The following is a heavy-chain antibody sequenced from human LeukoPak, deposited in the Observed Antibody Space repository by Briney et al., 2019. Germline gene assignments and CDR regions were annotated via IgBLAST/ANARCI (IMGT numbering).Heavy chain of an antibody. CDR2: ISSSGSTI. CDR1: GFTFSSYE. CDR3: ALRANFDY. V-gene: IGHV3-48*03. Sequence: PGGSLRLSCAASGFTFSSYEMNWVRQAPGKGLEWGSYISSSGSTIYYEDSVKGRFTISRDNAKNSLYLQMNSLRAEDTAVYYCALRANFDYWGQGTLVTVSS. J-gene: IGHJ4*02.